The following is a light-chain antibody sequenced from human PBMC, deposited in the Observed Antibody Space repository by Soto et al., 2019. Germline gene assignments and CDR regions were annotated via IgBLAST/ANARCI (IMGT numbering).Light chain of an antibody. V-gene: IGKV1-5*01. Sequence: DLQMTQYPSTLSASVGERVTISCRASQSVNNWLAWYQRKPGKAPKLLIHDASTLESGIPSRFSGSGSGPEFTLTISSLQPDDFATYYCQQYNSYWTFGQGTKGEIK. CDR1: QSVNNW. J-gene: IGKJ1*01. CDR2: DAS. CDR3: QQYNSYWT.